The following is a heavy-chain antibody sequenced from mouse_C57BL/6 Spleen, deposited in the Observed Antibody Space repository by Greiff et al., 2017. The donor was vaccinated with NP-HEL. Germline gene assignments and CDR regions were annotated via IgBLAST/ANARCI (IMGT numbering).Heavy chain of an antibody. CDR1: GYAFSSSW. J-gene: IGHJ3*01. CDR2: IYPGDGDT. D-gene: IGHD1-1*01. CDR3: AREGYGSSPWFAY. V-gene: IGHV1-82*01. Sequence: QVQLQQSGPELVKPGASVKISCKASGYAFSSSWMNWVKQRPGKGLEWIGRIYPGDGDTNYNGKFKGKATLTADKSSSTAYMQISSLTSEDSAVYFCAREGYGSSPWFAYWGQGTLVTVSA.